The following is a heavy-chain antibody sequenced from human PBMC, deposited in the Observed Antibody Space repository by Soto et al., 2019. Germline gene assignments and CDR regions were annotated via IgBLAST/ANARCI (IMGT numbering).Heavy chain of an antibody. Sequence: ASVKVSCKASGYTFTSYGISWVQQAPGQGLEWMGWISAYNGNTNYAQKLQGRVTMTTDTSTSTAYMELRSLRSDDTAVYYCARGVIVGAYYYYYGMDVWGQGTTVTVSS. J-gene: IGHJ6*02. D-gene: IGHD1-26*01. CDR3: ARGVIVGAYYYYYGMDV. V-gene: IGHV1-18*04. CDR1: GYTFTSYG. CDR2: ISAYNGNT.